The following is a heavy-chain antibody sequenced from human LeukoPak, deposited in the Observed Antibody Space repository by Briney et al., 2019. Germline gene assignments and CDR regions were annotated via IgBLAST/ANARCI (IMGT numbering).Heavy chain of an antibody. Sequence: SETLSLTCTVSGGSISSSYWMWLRQPAGKGLEWIGRIYTSGGTRYNPSLRGRVTMSAVTSKNQFSLKLSSVTAADTAVYYRARGIRVTASLLSVGFYFDDWGQGTLVTVSS. CDR3: ARGIRVTASLLSVGFYFDD. CDR2: IYTSGGT. D-gene: IGHD2-21*02. V-gene: IGHV4-4*07. J-gene: IGHJ4*02. CDR1: GGSISSSY.